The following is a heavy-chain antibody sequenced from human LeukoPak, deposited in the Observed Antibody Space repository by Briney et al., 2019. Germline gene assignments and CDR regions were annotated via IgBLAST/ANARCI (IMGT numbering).Heavy chain of an antibody. CDR1: GGSISRGGYS. J-gene: IGHJ4*02. CDR2: IYHSGST. CDR3: ARMSKAIAVAGTIDY. D-gene: IGHD6-19*01. V-gene: IGHV4-30-2*01. Sequence: SQTLSLTCAVSGGSISRGGYSWNWIRQPPGKGLEWIGYIYHSGSTYYNPSLKTRVTISVDTFKSQFSLKLSTVTAADTAVYYCARMSKAIAVAGTIDYWGQGTLVTVSS.